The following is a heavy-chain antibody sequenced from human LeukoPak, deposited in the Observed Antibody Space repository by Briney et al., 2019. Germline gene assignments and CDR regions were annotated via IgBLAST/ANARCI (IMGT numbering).Heavy chain of an antibody. V-gene: IGHV3-11*01. D-gene: IGHD5-12*01. CDR2: ISSSGSTI. CDR1: GFTVSSNY. CDR3: ARGPVDSLNWFDP. J-gene: IGHJ5*02. Sequence: GGSLRLSCAVSGFTVSSNYMSWIRQAPGKGLEWVSYISSSGSTIYYADSVKGRFTISRDNAKNSLYLQMNSLRAEDTAVYYCARGPVDSLNWFDPWGQGTLVTVSS.